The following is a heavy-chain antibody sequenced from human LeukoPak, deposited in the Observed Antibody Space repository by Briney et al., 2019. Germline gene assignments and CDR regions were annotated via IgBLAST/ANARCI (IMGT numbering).Heavy chain of an antibody. V-gene: IGHV3-23*01. D-gene: IGHD3-10*01. CDR3: VADARARYGSGNNNWFDP. J-gene: IGHJ5*02. Sequence: PGGSLRLSCAASGFTFSSYAMSWVRQAPGKGLEWVSAISGSGGSTYYADSVKGRFIISRDNSKNTPYLQMNSLRAEDTAVYYCVADARARYGSGNNNWFDPWGQGTLVTVSS. CDR1: GFTFSSYA. CDR2: ISGSGGST.